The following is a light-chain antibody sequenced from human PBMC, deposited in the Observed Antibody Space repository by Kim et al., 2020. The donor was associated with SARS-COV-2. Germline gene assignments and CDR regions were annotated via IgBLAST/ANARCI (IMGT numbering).Light chain of an antibody. J-gene: IGLJ2*01. Sequence: VALGQTVRITCQDEGLRSYYATWYQQKPGQAPILVIYGKNNRPSGIPDRFSGSSSGNTASLTITGTQAGDEADYYCNSRDSNDNVVFGGGTQLTVL. V-gene: IGLV3-19*01. CDR3: NSRDSNDNVV. CDR1: GLRSYY. CDR2: GKN.